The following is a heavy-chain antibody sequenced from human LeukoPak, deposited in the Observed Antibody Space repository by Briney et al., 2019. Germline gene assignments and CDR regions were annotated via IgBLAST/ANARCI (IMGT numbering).Heavy chain of an antibody. J-gene: IGHJ4*02. Sequence: GGSLRLSCAASGFTFSSYAMSWVRQAPGKGLEWVSAISGSGGSTYYADSVKGRFTISRDNSKNTLYLQMNSLRAEDTAVYYCAKGYCSGGSCYYRTYYFDYWGQGTLVTVSS. V-gene: IGHV3-23*01. CDR3: AKGYCSGGSCYYRTYYFDY. CDR2: ISGSGGST. D-gene: IGHD2-15*01. CDR1: GFTFSSYA.